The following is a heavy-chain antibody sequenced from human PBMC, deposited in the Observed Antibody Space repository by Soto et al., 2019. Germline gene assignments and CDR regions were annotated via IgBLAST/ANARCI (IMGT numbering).Heavy chain of an antibody. Sequence: QVQLVQSGAEVKKPGSSVKVSCKASGGTFSSYTISWVRQAPGQGLEWMGRIIPILGIANYAQKFQGRVTITADKSTSTAYMELSSLRSEDTAVYYCTRGIVVVTALGWYFDYWGQGTLVTVSS. CDR3: TRGIVVVTALGWYFDY. CDR1: GGTFSSYT. CDR2: IIPILGIA. D-gene: IGHD2-21*02. V-gene: IGHV1-69*02. J-gene: IGHJ4*02.